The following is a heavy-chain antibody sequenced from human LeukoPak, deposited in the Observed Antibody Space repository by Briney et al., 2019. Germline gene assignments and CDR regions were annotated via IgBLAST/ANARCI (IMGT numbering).Heavy chain of an antibody. CDR3: ARVGQQWEPLDY. J-gene: IGHJ4*02. V-gene: IGHV3-66*01. D-gene: IGHD6-19*01. CDR2: IYSGGST. Sequence: GGSLRLSCAASGFTVSSNYMSWDRQAPGKGLDWVSVIYSGGSTYYADSVKGRFTISRDNSKNTLYLQMNSLRAEDTAVYYCARVGQQWEPLDYWGQGTLVTVSS. CDR1: GFTVSSNY.